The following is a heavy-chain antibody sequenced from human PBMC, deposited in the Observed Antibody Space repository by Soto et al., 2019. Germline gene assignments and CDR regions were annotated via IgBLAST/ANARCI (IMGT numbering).Heavy chain of an antibody. J-gene: IGHJ5*02. Sequence: KPSQTLSLTCTVSGGSISSSSYYWGWIRQPPGKGLEWIGSIYYSGSTYYNPSLKSRVTISVDTSKNQFSLKLSSVTAADTAVYYCARHWLYDILTGYYTPLGWFDPWGQGTLVTVSS. V-gene: IGHV4-39*01. D-gene: IGHD3-9*01. CDR1: GGSISSSSYY. CDR2: IYYSGST. CDR3: ARHWLYDILTGYYTPLGWFDP.